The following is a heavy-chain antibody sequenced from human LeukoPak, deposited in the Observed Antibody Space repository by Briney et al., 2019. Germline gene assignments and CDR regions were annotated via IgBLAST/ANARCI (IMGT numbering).Heavy chain of an antibody. CDR3: AKGRRYFDWIDY. Sequence: PGRSLRLSCAASGFTFSSYGVHWVRQAPGKGLEWVAVISYDGSNKYSADSVKGRFTISRDNSKNTLYMQMNSLRAEDTAVYYCAKGRRYFDWIDYWGQGTLVTVSS. J-gene: IGHJ4*02. CDR2: ISYDGSNK. CDR1: GFTFSSYG. V-gene: IGHV3-30*18. D-gene: IGHD3-9*01.